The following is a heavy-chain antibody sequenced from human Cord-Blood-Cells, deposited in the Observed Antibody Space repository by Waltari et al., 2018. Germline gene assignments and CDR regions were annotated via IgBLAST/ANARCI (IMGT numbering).Heavy chain of an antibody. D-gene: IGHD6-13*01. Sequence: EVQLVESGGGLVQPGGSLRLSCAASGFTSSSYWMSWVRQAPGKGLEWVANIKQDGSEKYYVDSVKGRFTISRDNAKNSLYLQMNSLRAEDTAVYYCAREGSSSWYWFDPWGQGTLVTVSS. CDR1: GFTSSSYW. CDR2: IKQDGSEK. V-gene: IGHV3-7*01. J-gene: IGHJ5*02. CDR3: AREGSSSWYWFDP.